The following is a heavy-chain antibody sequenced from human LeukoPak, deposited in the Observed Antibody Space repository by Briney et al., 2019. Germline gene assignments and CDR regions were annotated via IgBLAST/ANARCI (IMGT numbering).Heavy chain of an antibody. CDR2: IIPIFGTA. V-gene: IGHV1-69*05. Sequence: SVKASCKASGGTFSSYAISWVRQAPGQGLEWMGGIIPIFGTANYAQKFQGRVTITTDESTSTAHMELSSLRSEDTAVYYCARGVEMATQGSFDYWGQGTLVTVSS. CDR1: GGTFSSYA. CDR3: ARGVEMATQGSFDY. J-gene: IGHJ4*02. D-gene: IGHD5-24*01.